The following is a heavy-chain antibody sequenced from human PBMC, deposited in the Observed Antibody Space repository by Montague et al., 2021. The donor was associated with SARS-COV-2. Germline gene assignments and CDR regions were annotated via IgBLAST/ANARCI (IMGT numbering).Heavy chain of an antibody. CDR1: GGSIRTSSYY. D-gene: IGHD1-1*01. Sequence: SETLSLTCTVSGGSIRTSSYYWGWIRQPPGKGLDWIGSIYYSGSTYYNPSLKSRVTISVDTSKNQFSLQLNSVTPEDTAVYYCVRDHDQVFDYWGEGTLVTVSS. V-gene: IGHV4-39*02. CDR3: VRDHDQVFDY. CDR2: IYYSGST. J-gene: IGHJ4*02.